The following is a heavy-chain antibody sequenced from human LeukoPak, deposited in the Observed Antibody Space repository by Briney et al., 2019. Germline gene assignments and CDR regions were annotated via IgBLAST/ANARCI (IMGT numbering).Heavy chain of an antibody. Sequence: GGSPRLSCAASGFTFSDYYMSWIRQAPGKGLGWVSYISSCGSNIYYADSVKGRFTISRDNAKNSLYLQMNSLRAEDTAVYYCARVQPHYYDSSGYPPDYWGQGTLVTVSS. D-gene: IGHD3-22*01. CDR3: ARVQPHYYDSSGYPPDY. J-gene: IGHJ4*02. V-gene: IGHV3-11*01. CDR1: GFTFSDYY. CDR2: ISSCGSNI.